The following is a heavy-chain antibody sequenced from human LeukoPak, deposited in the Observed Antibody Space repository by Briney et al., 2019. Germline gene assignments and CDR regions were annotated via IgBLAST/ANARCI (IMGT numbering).Heavy chain of an antibody. D-gene: IGHD6-19*01. V-gene: IGHV4-59*08. CDR2: IYYSGRT. CDR1: GGSINSYY. Sequence: SETLSLTCSVDGGSINSYYWSWVRQPPGKGLEWLGYIYYSGRTNYNPSLKSRVTISVDTSKNHLSLKLSSVTAADTAVYFCARQSLDSSGWYYFDYWGQGTLVTVSS. J-gene: IGHJ4*02. CDR3: ARQSLDSSGWYYFDY.